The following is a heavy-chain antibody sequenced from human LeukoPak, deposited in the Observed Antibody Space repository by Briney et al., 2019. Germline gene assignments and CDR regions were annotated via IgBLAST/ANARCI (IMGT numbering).Heavy chain of an antibody. CDR3: ARLSIVGATNFDY. V-gene: IGHV4-59*08. CDR1: GASITSYY. CDR2: IYYSGST. J-gene: IGHJ4*02. D-gene: IGHD1-26*01. Sequence: SETLSLTCTVSGASITSYYWSWIRQXPGKGLEWIGYIYYSGSTTYKPSLKSRVTISVDTSKNQFSLKLSSVTAADTAVYYCARLSIVGATNFDYWGQGTLVTVSS.